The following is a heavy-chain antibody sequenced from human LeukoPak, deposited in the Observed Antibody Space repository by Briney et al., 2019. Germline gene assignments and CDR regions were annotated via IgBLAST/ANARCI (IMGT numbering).Heavy chain of an antibody. CDR3: ARERDIVVVPAATPVGVWFDP. Sequence: ASVKVSCKASGYTFTSYAMNWVRQAPGQGLEWMGWINTNTGNPTYAQGLTGRFVFSLDTSVSTAYLQISSLKAEDTAVYYCARERDIVVVPAATPVGVWFDPWGQGTLVTVSS. CDR2: INTNTGNP. D-gene: IGHD2-2*01. V-gene: IGHV7-4-1*02. CDR1: GYTFTSYA. J-gene: IGHJ5*02.